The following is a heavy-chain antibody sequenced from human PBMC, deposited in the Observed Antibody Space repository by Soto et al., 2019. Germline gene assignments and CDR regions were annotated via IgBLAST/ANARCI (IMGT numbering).Heavy chain of an antibody. D-gene: IGHD2-15*01. CDR1: GDSVSSNGAC. CDR2: IYYRSKWFH. CDR3: ARVHCSAGTCLDGLDF. V-gene: IGHV6-1*01. J-gene: IGHJ6*02. Sequence: SQTLSLPCVISGDSVSSNGACWNWIRQSPSRGLQWLGRIYYRSKWFHDYAASVESRMAINPDTSRNQFYLQLNYVTPEDTAVYYCARVHCSAGTCLDGLDFWGQGTTVTVSS.